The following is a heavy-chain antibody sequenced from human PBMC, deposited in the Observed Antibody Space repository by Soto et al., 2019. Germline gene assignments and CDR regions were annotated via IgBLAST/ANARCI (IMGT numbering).Heavy chain of an antibody. J-gene: IGHJ6*02. CDR3: AKGDCSSTSCRTYYYYGMDV. Sequence: GGSLRLSCAASGFTFSSYAMSWVRQAPGKGLEWVSAISGSGGSTYYADSVKGRFTISRDNSKNTLYLQMNSLRAEDTAVYYCAKGDCSSTSCRTYYYYGMDVWGQGITVTVSS. CDR2: ISGSGGST. V-gene: IGHV3-23*01. D-gene: IGHD2-2*01. CDR1: GFTFSSYA.